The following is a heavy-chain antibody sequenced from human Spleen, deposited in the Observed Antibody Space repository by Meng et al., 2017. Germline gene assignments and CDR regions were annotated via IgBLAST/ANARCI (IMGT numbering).Heavy chain of an antibody. V-gene: IGHV1-18*01. J-gene: IGHJ4*02. D-gene: IGHD2-15*01. CDR1: RYTFTTDG. CDR2: ISPYNGDT. Sequence: QVTLMQSGAEVKKSGASVTVPCKSSRYTFTTDGISWVRQAPGQGLEWMGWISPYNGDTSYIQKLQGRVTMTTDTSTSTAYMELRSLGSDDTAVYYCAILSHCTGGTCYPYDYWGQGTLVTVSS. CDR3: AILSHCTGGTCYPYDY.